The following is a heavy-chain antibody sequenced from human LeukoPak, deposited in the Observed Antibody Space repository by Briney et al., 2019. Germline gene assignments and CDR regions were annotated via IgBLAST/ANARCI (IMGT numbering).Heavy chain of an antibody. D-gene: IGHD2-21*02. CDR1: GFMFSSYT. V-gene: IGHV3-30*04. Sequence: QSGGSLRLSCAASGFMFSSYTMHWVRQAPGKGLEWVAITSYDGTNKHSADSVKGRFTISRDNSKNTLYLQMNSLRVEATGVYYCASVTSFTRFDHWGQGALVTVSS. J-gene: IGHJ4*02. CDR2: TSYDGTNK. CDR3: ASVTSFTRFDH.